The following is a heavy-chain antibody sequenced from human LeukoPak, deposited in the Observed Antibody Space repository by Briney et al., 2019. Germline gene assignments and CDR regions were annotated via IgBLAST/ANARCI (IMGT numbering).Heavy chain of an antibody. CDR3: ARVVSSWYLDY. V-gene: IGHV3-48*03. CDR2: ISSSGSTI. Sequence: GGSLRLSCAASGFTFSSYAMNWVRQAPGKGLEWVSYISSSGSTIYYADSVKGRFTISRDNAKNSLYLQMNSLRAEDTAVYYCARVVSSWYLDYWGQGTLVTVSS. J-gene: IGHJ4*02. D-gene: IGHD6-13*01. CDR1: GFTFSSYA.